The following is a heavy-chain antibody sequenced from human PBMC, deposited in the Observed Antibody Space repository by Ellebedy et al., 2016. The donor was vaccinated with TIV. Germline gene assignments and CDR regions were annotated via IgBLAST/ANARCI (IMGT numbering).Heavy chain of an antibody. CDR3: ASLIIMGTVSSWFDP. Sequence: PGGSLRLSCAASGFTFSTYSMNWVRQAPGKGLEWVGRIRNKANSYTTEYAASVKGRFTISTDESKNSLHLQMHSLKTEDTAVYFCASLIIMGTVSSWFDPWGQGTLVTVYS. J-gene: IGHJ5*02. CDR1: GFTFSTYS. V-gene: IGHV3-72*01. CDR2: IRNKANSYTT. D-gene: IGHD1-26*01.